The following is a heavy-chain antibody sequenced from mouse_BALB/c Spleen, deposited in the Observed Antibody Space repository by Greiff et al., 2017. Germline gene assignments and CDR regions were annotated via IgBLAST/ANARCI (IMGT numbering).Heavy chain of an antibody. V-gene: IGHV5-17*02. CDR3: ARPYGNYGYYAMDY. CDR2: ISSGSSTI. CDR1: GFTFSSFG. Sequence: EVKLVESGGGLVQPGGSRKLSCAASGFTFSSFGMHWVRQAPEKGLEWVAYISSGSSTIYYADTVKGRFTISRDNPKNTLFLQMTSLRSEDTAMYYCARPYGNYGYYAMDYWGQGTSVTVSS. D-gene: IGHD2-1*01. J-gene: IGHJ4*01.